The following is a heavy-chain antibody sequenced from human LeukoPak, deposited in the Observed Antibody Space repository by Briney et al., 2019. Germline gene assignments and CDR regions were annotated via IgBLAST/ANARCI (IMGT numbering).Heavy chain of an antibody. D-gene: IGHD6-6*01. J-gene: IGHJ4*02. CDR1: GFTFSNYG. CDR2: ISYDGNKK. V-gene: IGHV3-30*03. CDR3: ASEMRGIAARLRDY. Sequence: PGGSLRLSCAASGFTFSNYGIHWVRQAPGRGLEWVAVISYDGNKKYYADSVKGRFAISRDNSKNTLYLQMNSLRAEDTAVYYCASEMRGIAARLRDYWGQGTLVTVSS.